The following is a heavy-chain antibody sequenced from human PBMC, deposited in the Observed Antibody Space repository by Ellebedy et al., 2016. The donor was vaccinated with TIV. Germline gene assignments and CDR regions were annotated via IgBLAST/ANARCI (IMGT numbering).Heavy chain of an antibody. CDR3: VRARNNALDS. CDR1: GFTFSVTW. D-gene: IGHD2/OR15-2a*01. CDR2: IKYDGADK. J-gene: IGHJ4*02. V-gene: IGHV3-7*01. Sequence: PGGSLRLSCAASGFTFSVTWMSCARQAPGNGMEWVARIKYDGADKDYGDSVKGRFTISRDHAKNSLYLQMNSLKVEDTAVYFCVRARNNALDSWGQGTLVTVSS.